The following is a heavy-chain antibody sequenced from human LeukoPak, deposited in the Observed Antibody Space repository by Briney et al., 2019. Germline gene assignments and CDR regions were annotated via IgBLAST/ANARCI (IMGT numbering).Heavy chain of an antibody. V-gene: IGHV4-59*08. D-gene: IGHD3-10*01. CDR1: GGSISSYY. Sequence: PSETLSLTCTVSGGSISSYYWSWIRQPPGKGLEWIGYIYYSGSTNYNPSLKSRVTISVDTSKNQFSLKLSSVTAADTAVYYCASARRWFGELGGGWFDPWGQGTLVTVSS. CDR2: IYYSGST. J-gene: IGHJ5*02. CDR3: ASARRWFGELGGGWFDP.